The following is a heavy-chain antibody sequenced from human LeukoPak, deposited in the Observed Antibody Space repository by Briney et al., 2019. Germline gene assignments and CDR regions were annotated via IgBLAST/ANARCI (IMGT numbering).Heavy chain of an antibody. V-gene: IGHV3-74*01. CDR2: INSDGSST. D-gene: IGHD3-16*02. CDR1: GFTFSSYW. Sequence: GGSLRLSCAASGFTFSSYWMYWVRQAPGKGLVWVSRINSDGSSTSYADSVKGRFTISRDNTKNTLYLQMSSLRDEDTAIYYCARARPDGSSYFDYWGQGILVTVSS. J-gene: IGHJ4*02. CDR3: ARARPDGSSYFDY.